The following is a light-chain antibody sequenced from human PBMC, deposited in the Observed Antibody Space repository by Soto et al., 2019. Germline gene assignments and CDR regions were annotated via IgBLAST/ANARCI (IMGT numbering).Light chain of an antibody. V-gene: IGLV2-8*01. Sequence: LTQPPSASGSPGQSVTISCTGTSSDVGGYNYVSWYQQHPGKAPKLMIYEVTKRPSGVPDRFSGSKSGNTASLPVSGLQAEDEADYYCNSYAGSNNLAVFGGGTKLTVL. CDR1: SSDVGGYNY. CDR2: EVT. J-gene: IGLJ2*01. CDR3: NSYAGSNNLAV.